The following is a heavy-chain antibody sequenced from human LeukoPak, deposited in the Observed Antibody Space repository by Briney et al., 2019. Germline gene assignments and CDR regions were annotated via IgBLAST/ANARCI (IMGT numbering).Heavy chain of an antibody. V-gene: IGHV3-23*01. CDR3: AKGIRQLGNYRYYMDV. D-gene: IGHD7-27*01. CDR1: GFTFSNYA. Sequence: PGGSLRLSCAASGFTFSNYAMNWVRQAPGKGLEWVSAISGGGATTFYAYSVKGRFTISRDNSKNTLFLQMNSLRAEDTAVYYCAKGIRQLGNYRYYMDVWGKGTTVTVSS. CDR2: ISGGGATT. J-gene: IGHJ6*03.